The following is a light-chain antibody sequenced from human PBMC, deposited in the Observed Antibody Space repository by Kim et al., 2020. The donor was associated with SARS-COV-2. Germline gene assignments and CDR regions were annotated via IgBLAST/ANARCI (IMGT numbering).Light chain of an antibody. CDR3: QQYNNWPPLYT. V-gene: IGKV3-15*01. J-gene: IGKJ2*01. Sequence: PGERAPPPWRAGQSVSSNLAWYLQKPGQAPRLLIYGASTRATGIPARFSGSGSGTEFTLTNSSLQSEDFAVYYCQQYNNWPPLYTFGQGTKLE. CDR2: GAS. CDR1: QSVSSN.